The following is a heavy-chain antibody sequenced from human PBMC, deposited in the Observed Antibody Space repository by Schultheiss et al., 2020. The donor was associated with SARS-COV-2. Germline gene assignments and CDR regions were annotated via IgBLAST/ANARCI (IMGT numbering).Heavy chain of an antibody. V-gene: IGHV1-69*13. Sequence: SVKVSCKASGYIFSSYAISWVRQAPGQGLEWMGGIIPIFGTANYAQKFQGRVTITADESTSTAYMELSSLRSEDTAVYYCARGFVDTAMVWDYWGQGTLVTVSS. D-gene: IGHD5-18*01. CDR3: ARGFVDTAMVWDY. J-gene: IGHJ4*02. CDR1: GYIFSSYA. CDR2: IIPIFGTA.